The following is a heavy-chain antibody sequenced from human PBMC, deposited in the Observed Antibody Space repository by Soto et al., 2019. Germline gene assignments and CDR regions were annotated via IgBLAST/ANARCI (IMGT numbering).Heavy chain of an antibody. V-gene: IGHV4-39*01. CDR3: ARGYSGYDWATDY. CDR1: GGSISSSSYY. J-gene: IGHJ4*02. CDR2: IYYSGST. D-gene: IGHD5-12*01. Sequence: SETLSLTCTVSGGSISSSSYYWGWIRQPPGKGLEWIGSIYYSGSTYYNPSLKSRVTISVDTSKNQFSLKLSSVTAADTAVYYCARGYSGYDWATDYWGQGTLVTVSS.